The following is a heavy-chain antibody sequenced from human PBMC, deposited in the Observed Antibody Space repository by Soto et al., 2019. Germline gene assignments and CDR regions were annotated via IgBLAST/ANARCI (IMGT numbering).Heavy chain of an antibody. V-gene: IGHV3-53*01. CDR2: IYSGGST. CDR1: GFTVSSNY. Sequence: GGSLRLSCAASGFTVSSNYMSWVRQAPGKGLEWVSVIYSGGSTYYADSVKGRFTISRDNSKNTLYLQMNSLRAEDTAVYYCARELQSYDFYYYYYGMDVWGQGTTVTVSS. CDR3: ARELQSYDFYYYYYGMDV. J-gene: IGHJ6*02. D-gene: IGHD3-3*01.